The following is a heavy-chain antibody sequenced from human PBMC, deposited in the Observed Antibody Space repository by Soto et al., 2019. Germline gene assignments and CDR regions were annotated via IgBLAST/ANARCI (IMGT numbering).Heavy chain of an antibody. Sequence: GASVKGSCKASGYSFTGYGISWLRQAPGQGLEWMGWISAYNGNTNYAQKLQGRVTMTTDTSTSTAYMELRSLRSDDTAVYYCARGRYPKDWFDPWGQGTLVTVSS. J-gene: IGHJ5*02. D-gene: IGHD2-2*02. V-gene: IGHV1-18*04. CDR1: GYSFTGYG. CDR3: ARGRYPKDWFDP. CDR2: ISAYNGNT.